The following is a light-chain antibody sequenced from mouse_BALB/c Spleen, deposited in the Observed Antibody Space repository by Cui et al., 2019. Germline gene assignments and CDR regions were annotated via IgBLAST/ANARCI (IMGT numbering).Light chain of an antibody. Sequence: QIVRNQSPAIMSPSLGGEFTLTCSSSSSVRYIHSYQQKTGTYPKPLIYSTAHLASGVPSRFSGSGSGTCYSLTISSVEAEDAADYYCHQWSIYPRTFGGGTKLEIK. CDR2: STA. J-gene: IGKJ1*01. CDR3: HQWSIYPRT. CDR1: SSVRY. V-gene: IGKV4-80*01.